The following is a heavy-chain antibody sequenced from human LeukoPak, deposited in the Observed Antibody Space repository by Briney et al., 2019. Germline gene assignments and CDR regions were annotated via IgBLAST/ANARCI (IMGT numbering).Heavy chain of an antibody. D-gene: IGHD1-26*01. CDR2: ISASGGST. V-gene: IGHV3-23*01. Sequence: GGSLRLSCAASGFTFSTYAMSWVRQAPGKGLEWVSSISASGGSTSYADSVKGRFTISRDNSKNTLYLQMNSLRAEDTAVYYCARGWEDGLDVWGQGTTVTVSS. CDR1: GFTFSTYA. J-gene: IGHJ6*02. CDR3: ARGWEDGLDV.